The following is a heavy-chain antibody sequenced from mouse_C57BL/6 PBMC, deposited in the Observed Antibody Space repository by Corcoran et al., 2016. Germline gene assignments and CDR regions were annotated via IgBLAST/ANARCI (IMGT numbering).Heavy chain of an antibody. CDR2: INPNNGGT. CDR1: GYTFTDYY. CDR3: ARYYYYAMDY. V-gene: IGHV1-26*01. J-gene: IGHJ4*01. Sequence: EVQLQQSGPELVKPGASVKISCKASGYTFTDYYMNWVKQSRGKSLEWIGDINPNNGGTSYNQKFKGKATLTVDKSSSTAYMELRSLTSEDSAVYYCARYYYYAMDYWGQGTSVTVSS.